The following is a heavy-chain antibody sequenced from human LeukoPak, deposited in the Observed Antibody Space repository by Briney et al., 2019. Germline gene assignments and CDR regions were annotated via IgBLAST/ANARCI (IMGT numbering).Heavy chain of an antibody. CDR3: ARCRTVATADY. CDR1: GFTFSSYE. J-gene: IGHJ4*02. D-gene: IGHD5-12*01. Sequence: GGSLRLSCAASGFTFSSYEMNWVRQAPGEGLEWVSYISSSGSTIYYADSVKGRFTSSRDNAKNALYLQMNSLRAEDTAVYYCARCRTVATADYWGQGTLVTVSS. V-gene: IGHV3-48*03. CDR2: ISSSGSTI.